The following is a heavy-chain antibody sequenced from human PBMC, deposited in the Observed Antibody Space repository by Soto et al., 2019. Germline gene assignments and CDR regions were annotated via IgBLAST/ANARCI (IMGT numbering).Heavy chain of an antibody. D-gene: IGHD1-20*01. CDR2: IYHSGST. V-gene: IGHV4-31*03. Sequence: QVQLHESGPGLVKPSQTLSLSCTVSGDSISLGGYYWNWIRQHPRQGLGWIGYIYHSGSTNSNPSLKSRVTISVDTSKNQLSLELTNVTAAGTAVYYCVRDGVEVYGLGWFGPWGQGILVTVSS. CDR1: GDSISLGGYY. CDR3: VRDGVEVYGLGWFGP. J-gene: IGHJ5*02.